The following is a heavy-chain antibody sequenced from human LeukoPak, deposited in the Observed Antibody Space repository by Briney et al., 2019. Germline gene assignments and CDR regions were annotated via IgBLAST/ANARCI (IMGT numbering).Heavy chain of an antibody. V-gene: IGHV3-30*18. J-gene: IGHJ4*02. Sequence: GGSLRLSCAASGFTFSHYPISWVRQAPGKGLEWVAVISYDGSNKYYADSVKGRFTISRDNSKNTLYLQMNSLRAEDTAVYYCAKDPKRYSGYESYYFDYWGQGTLVTVSS. CDR2: ISYDGSNK. CDR1: GFTFSHYP. D-gene: IGHD5-12*01. CDR3: AKDPKRYSGYESYYFDY.